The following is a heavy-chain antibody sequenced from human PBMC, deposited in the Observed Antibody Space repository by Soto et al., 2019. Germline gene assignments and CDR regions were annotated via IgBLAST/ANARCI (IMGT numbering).Heavy chain of an antibody. CDR1: GGTFSSYA. D-gene: IGHD3-22*01. CDR2: IIPIFGTA. CDR3: AITATTYYYDSIDPLPPFDP. V-gene: IGHV1-69*13. J-gene: IGHJ5*02. Sequence: GASVKVSCKASGGTFSSYAISWVRQAPGQGLEWMGGIIPIFGTANYAQKFQGRVTITADESTSTAYMELSSLRSEDTAVYYCAITATTYYYDSIDPLPPFDPWGQGTLVTVSS.